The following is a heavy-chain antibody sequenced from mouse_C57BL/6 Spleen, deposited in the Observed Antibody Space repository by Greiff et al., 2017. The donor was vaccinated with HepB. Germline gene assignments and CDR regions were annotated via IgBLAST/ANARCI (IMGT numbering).Heavy chain of an antibody. Sequence: EVQLVESGGDLVKPGGSLKLSCAASGFTFSSYGMSWVRQTPDKRLEWVATISSGGSYTYYPDSVKGRFTISRDNAKNTLYLQMSSLKSEDTAMYYCARPYYYGSSLYYFDYWGQGTTLTVSS. CDR3: ARPYYYGSSLYYFDY. CDR1: GFTFSSYG. V-gene: IGHV5-6*01. CDR2: ISSGGSYT. J-gene: IGHJ2*01. D-gene: IGHD1-1*01.